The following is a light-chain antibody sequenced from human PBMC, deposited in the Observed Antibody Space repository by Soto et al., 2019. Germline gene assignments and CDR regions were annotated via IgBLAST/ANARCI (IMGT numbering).Light chain of an antibody. CDR3: AAWDDSLNGPV. CDR1: SSNIGSNA. J-gene: IGLJ2*01. CDR2: NNN. V-gene: IGLV1-44*01. Sequence: QSVLTQPPSASGTLGQRVTISCSGSSSNIGSNAVNWYQQLPGTAPKLLIYNNNQRPSGVPDRFSGSKSGTSASLAISGLQSEDEADYYCAAWDDSLNGPVFGGGTKLTVL.